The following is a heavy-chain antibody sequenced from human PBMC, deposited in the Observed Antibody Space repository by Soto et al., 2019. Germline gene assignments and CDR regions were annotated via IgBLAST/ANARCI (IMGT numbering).Heavy chain of an antibody. CDR3: ARDLTPIAVAGNFDY. D-gene: IGHD6-19*01. J-gene: IGHJ4*02. CDR1: GYTFTSYA. CDR2: INAGNGNT. Sequence: ASVKVSCKASGYTFTSYAMHWVRQAPGQRLEWMGWINAGNGNTKYSQKFQGRVTITRDTSASTAYMELSSLRSEDTAVYYCARDLTPIAVAGNFDYWGQGTLVTVSS. V-gene: IGHV1-3*01.